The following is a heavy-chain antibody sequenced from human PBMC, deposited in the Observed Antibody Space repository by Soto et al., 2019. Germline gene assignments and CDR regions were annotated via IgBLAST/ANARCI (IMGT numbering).Heavy chain of an antibody. D-gene: IGHD2-21*01. CDR2: IYSGGST. V-gene: IGHV3-66*04. J-gene: IGHJ4*02. Sequence: EVQLVESGGGLVQPGGSLRLSCAASGVTVSSNYMSWVRQAPGKGLEWVSVIYSGGSTYYADSVKGRFTISRDNSKNTLYLQMNRLRAEDPAVYYCARHGDNDCGGYFDYWGQGTLVTVSS. CDR3: ARHGDNDCGGYFDY. CDR1: GVTVSSNY.